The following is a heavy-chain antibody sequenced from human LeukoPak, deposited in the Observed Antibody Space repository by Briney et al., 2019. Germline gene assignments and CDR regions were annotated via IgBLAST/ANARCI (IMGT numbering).Heavy chain of an antibody. CDR2: IYYSGST. CDR3: ARDGSGSYPFDY. J-gene: IGHJ4*02. CDR1: GGSISSYY. Sequence: PSETLSLTCTVSGGSISSYYWSWIRQPPGKGLEWIGYIYYSGSTNYNPSLKSRVTISVDTSKNQFSLKLSSVTAADTAVYYCARDGSGSYPFDYWGQGTLVTVSS. D-gene: IGHD1-26*01. V-gene: IGHV4-59*01.